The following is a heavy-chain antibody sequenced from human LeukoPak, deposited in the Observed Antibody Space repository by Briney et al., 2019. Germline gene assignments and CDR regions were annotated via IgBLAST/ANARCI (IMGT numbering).Heavy chain of an antibody. CDR3: ARDWRDGYRINWFDP. CDR1: GGTFSSYA. D-gene: IGHD5-24*01. V-gene: IGHV1-69*13. J-gene: IGHJ5*02. Sequence: ASVKVSCKASGGTFSSYAISWVRQAPGQGLEWMGGIIPIFGTANYAQKFQGRVTITADESTSTAYMELSSLRSEDTAVYYCARDWRDGYRINWFDPWGQGTLVTVSS. CDR2: IIPIFGTA.